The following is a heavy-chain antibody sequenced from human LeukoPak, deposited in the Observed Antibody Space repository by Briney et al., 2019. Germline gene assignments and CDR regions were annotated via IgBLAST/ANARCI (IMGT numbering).Heavy chain of an antibody. J-gene: IGHJ4*02. D-gene: IGHD1/OR15-1a*01. CDR1: GGSISSSNW. CDR3: ARGRNWNKRSLDY. Sequence: PSETLSLTCAVSGGSISSSNWWSWVRQPPGKGLEWIGEIYHSGSTNYNPSLKSRVTISVDTSKNQFSLKLSSVTAADTAVYYCARGRNWNKRSLDYWGQGTLVTVSS. CDR2: IYHSGST. V-gene: IGHV4-4*02.